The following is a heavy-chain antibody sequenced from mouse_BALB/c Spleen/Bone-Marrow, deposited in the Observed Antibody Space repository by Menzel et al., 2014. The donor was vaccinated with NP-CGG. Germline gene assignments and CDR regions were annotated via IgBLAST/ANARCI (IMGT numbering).Heavy chain of an antibody. Sequence: VKLMESGAELVKPGASVKLSCKTSGYTFTSYYMYWVKQRPGQGLEWIGGINPSNGGTNFNEKLKSKATLTVDKSSSTAYMQLSSLTSEDSAVYYCTREGTFFAYWGQGTLVTVSA. D-gene: IGHD3-3*01. CDR1: GYTFTSYY. CDR3: TREGTFFAY. J-gene: IGHJ3*01. CDR2: INPSNGGT. V-gene: IGHV1S81*02.